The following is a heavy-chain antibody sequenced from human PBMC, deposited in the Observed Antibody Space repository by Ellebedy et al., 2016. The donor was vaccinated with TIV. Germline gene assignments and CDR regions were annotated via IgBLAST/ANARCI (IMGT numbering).Heavy chain of an antibody. J-gene: IGHJ4*02. D-gene: IGHD3-22*01. CDR3: ARASDYFDSSAYQYRPLNY. CDR1: GFTFSRHW. V-gene: IGHV3-74*01. CDR2: INGDGGFT. Sequence: GESLKISCAASGFTFSRHWMHWIRQAPGKGLVWLSRINGDGGFTSHADFVKGRFTISRDNAKHSLYLQMNSLRAEDTAVYYCARASDYFDSSAYQYRPLNYWGQGILVTVSS.